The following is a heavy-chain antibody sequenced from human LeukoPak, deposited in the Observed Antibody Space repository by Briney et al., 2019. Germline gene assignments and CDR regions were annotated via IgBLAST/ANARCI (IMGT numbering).Heavy chain of an antibody. Sequence: SETLSLTCTVSGGSISIYYWSWIRQPPGKGLESIGYIYYSGSTNYNPSLKSRVTISVDTSKNQFSLKLSSVTAADTAVYYCARAANYFLYYFDYWGQGTLVTVSS. V-gene: IGHV4-59*01. CDR1: GGSISIYY. J-gene: IGHJ4*02. CDR3: ARAANYFLYYFDY. D-gene: IGHD2/OR15-2a*01. CDR2: IYYSGST.